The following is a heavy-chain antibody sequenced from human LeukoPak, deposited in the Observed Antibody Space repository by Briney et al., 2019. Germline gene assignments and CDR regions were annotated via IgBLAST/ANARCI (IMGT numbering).Heavy chain of an antibody. V-gene: IGHV4-59*08. CDR1: GGSIRSYY. Sequence: NTSETLSLTCTVSGGSIRSYYWSWIRQPPGKELEGIGYIYYSGRTNYNPSLKSRVTMSVDTSKNQFSLRLSSVTAADRAVYYCAALGDYAPIGLDYWGQGTLVTVSS. D-gene: IGHD4-17*01. CDR3: AALGDYAPIGLDY. CDR2: IYYSGRT. J-gene: IGHJ4*02.